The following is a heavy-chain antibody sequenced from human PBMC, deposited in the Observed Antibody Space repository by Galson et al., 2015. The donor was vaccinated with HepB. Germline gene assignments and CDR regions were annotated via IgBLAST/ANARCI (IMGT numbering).Heavy chain of an antibody. CDR1: GFTLSSDW. V-gene: IGHV3-74*01. CDR2: IKSDGCST. CDR3: ARVTTGTTTGLGY. J-gene: IGHJ4*02. D-gene: IGHD1-1*01. Sequence: SLRLSCAASGFTLSSDWMHWVRQAPGKGLVWVSRIKSDGCSTSYADSVKGRFTISRDNAKNTLYLQMNSLRAEDTAVYYCARVTTGTTTGLGYWGQGTLVTVSS.